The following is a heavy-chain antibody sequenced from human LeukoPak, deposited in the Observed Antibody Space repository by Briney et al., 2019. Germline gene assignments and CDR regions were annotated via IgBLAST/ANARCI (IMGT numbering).Heavy chain of an antibody. J-gene: IGHJ5*02. CDR1: GFTFSSYR. CDR3: ARDKFRSGGHDRNWFDP. Sequence: PGGSLRLSCAASGFTFSSYRMNWVRQAPGKGLEWVSYISSSSSIIYYADSVKGRFIISRDNAKNSLYLQMNSLRAEDTAVYHCARDKFRSGGHDRNWFDPWGQGTLVTVSS. CDR2: ISSSSSII. V-gene: IGHV3-48*01. D-gene: IGHD3-10*01.